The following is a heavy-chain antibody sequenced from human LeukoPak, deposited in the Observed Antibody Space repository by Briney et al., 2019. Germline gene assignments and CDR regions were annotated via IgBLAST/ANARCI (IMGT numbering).Heavy chain of an antibody. Sequence: GGSLRLSCAASGFTVSSNDMSWVRQAPGKGLEWVSLIYAGGSSSAFYADSVKGRFTGSRHDSKNTLDLQMNGLRANDTAVYYCLRQGVGDPPRWGQGTLVTVSS. CDR2: IYAGGSSSA. V-gene: IGHV3-53*04. CDR3: LRQGVGDPPR. J-gene: IGHJ4*02. D-gene: IGHD3-16*01. CDR1: GFTVSSND.